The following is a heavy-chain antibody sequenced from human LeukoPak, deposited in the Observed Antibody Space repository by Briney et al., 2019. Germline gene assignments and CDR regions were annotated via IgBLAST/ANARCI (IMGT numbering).Heavy chain of an antibody. J-gene: IGHJ6*03. CDR1: GVSISSSSYY. V-gene: IGHV4-39*07. CDR3: ARANWNYYYYYYMDV. D-gene: IGHD1-20*01. Sequence: NPSETLSLTCTVSGVSISSSSYYWGWIRQPPGKGLEWIGSINYSGSTYYNPSLKSRVTISIDTSKNQFSLKLSSVTAADTAVYYCARANWNYYYYYYMDVWGKGTTVTVSS. CDR2: INYSGST.